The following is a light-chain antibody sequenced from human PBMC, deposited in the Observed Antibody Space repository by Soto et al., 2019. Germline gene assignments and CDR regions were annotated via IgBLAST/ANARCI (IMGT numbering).Light chain of an antibody. CDR2: GNN. V-gene: IGLV1-40*01. J-gene: IGLJ1*01. Sequence: QAVVTQPPSVSGAPGQRVTISCTGSSSNIGAGYDVHWYQQLPGTAPKLLIYGNNNRPSGVPDRFSGSTSGTSASLAITGLQAEDEADYYCQSFDSGLSGCVFGTGTKLTVL. CDR1: SSNIGAGYD. CDR3: QSFDSGLSGCV.